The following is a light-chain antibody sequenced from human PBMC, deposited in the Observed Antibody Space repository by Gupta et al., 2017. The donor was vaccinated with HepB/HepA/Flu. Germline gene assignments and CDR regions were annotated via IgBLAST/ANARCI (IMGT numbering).Light chain of an antibody. CDR1: SSDVGGYNY. CDR3: SSYTSSSTLV. CDR2: DVS. V-gene: IGLV2-14*03. Sequence: QSPLTQPASVSGSPGQSITISCTGTSSDVGGYNYVSWYQQHPGKAPKLMIYDVSNRPSGVSNCFSGSKSGNTASLTISGLQAEDEADYYCSSYTSSSTLVFGGGTKLTVL. J-gene: IGLJ2*01.